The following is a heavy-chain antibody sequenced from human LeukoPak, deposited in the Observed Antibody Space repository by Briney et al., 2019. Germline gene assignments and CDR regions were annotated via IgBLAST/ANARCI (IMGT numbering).Heavy chain of an antibody. J-gene: IGHJ4*02. CDR2: ISYDGSNK. V-gene: IGHV3-30-3*01. D-gene: IGHD6-13*01. CDR1: GFTFSSYA. CDR3: AKGVAAAVDY. Sequence: GRSLRLSCAASGFTFSSYAMHWVRQAPGKGLEWVAVISYDGSNKYYADSVKGRFTISRDNSKNTLYLQMNSLRAEDTAVYYCAKGVAAAVDYWGQGTLVTVSS.